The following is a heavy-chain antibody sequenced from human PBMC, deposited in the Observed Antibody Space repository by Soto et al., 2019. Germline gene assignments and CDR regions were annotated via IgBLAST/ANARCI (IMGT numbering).Heavy chain of an antibody. D-gene: IGHD6-19*01. J-gene: IGHJ4*02. CDR3: AKQSSGWPFDY. CDR2: ISYDGSNK. V-gene: IGHV3-30*18. Sequence: GSLRLSCAPSGFPFSSFGMHWVRQAPGKGLEWVAVISYDGSNKYYADSVKGRFTISRDNSKNTLYLQMNSLRAEDTAVYYCAKQSSGWPFDYWGQGT. CDR1: GFPFSSFG.